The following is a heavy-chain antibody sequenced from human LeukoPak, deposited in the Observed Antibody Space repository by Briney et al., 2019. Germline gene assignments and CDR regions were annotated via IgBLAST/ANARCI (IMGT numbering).Heavy chain of an antibody. CDR3: ANRGYSYGRYFDY. J-gene: IGHJ4*02. CDR2: IYYSGST. V-gene: IGHV4-39*01. CDR1: GGSTSSSSYY. Sequence: ASETLSLTCTVSGGSTSSSSYYWGWIRQPPGKGLEWIGSIYYSGSTYYNPSLKSRVTISVDTSKNQFSLKLSSVTAADTAVYYCANRGYSYGRYFDYWGQGTLVTVSS. D-gene: IGHD5-18*01.